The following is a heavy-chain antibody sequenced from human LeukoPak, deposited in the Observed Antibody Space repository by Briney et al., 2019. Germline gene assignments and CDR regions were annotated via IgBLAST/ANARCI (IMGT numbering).Heavy chain of an antibody. CDR2: INHSGST. V-gene: IGHV4-34*01. CDR1: GGSFSGYY. CDR3: ARGKRGYSSSWYDY. D-gene: IGHD6-13*01. Sequence: SETLSLTCAVYGGSFSGYYWSWIRRHPGKGLEWIGEINHSGSTNYNPYLKSRVTISVDVSMNQFSLKLSSVTAADTAVYYCARGKRGYSSSWYDYWGQGTLVTVSS. J-gene: IGHJ4*02.